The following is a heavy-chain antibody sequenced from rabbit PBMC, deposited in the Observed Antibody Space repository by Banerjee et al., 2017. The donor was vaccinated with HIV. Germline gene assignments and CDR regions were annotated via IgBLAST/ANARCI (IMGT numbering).Heavy chain of an antibody. CDR1: GFSFITTY. V-gene: IGHV1S40*01. CDR3: ARPLATMTMALYL. J-gene: IGHJ4*01. CDR2: INTSSGNT. Sequence: QSLEESGGDLVKPGASLTLTCTASGFSFITTYMCWVRQAPGKGLEWIACINTSSGNTVYASWAKGRFTISKTSSTTVTLQMTSLTAADTATYFCARPLATMTMALYLWGPGTLVTVS. D-gene: IGHD2-1*01.